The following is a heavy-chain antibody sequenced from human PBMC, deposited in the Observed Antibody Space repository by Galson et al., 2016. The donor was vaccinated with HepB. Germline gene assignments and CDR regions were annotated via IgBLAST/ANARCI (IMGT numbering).Heavy chain of an antibody. CDR2: ISVSGGSR. Sequence: SLRLSCAGSGFTFSSYGTTWVRQAPGKGLEDVSRISVSGGSRDYAESVQGRFTISRDNSRSTLFLQLNSLRVEDTGVYYCVGGSTAPDVWGKGTTVTVSS. V-gene: IGHV3-23*01. J-gene: IGHJ6*04. CDR3: VGGSTAPDV. D-gene: IGHD3-16*01. CDR1: GFTFSSYG.